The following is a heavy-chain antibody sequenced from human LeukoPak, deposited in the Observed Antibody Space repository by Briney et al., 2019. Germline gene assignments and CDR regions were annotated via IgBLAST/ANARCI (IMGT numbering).Heavy chain of an antibody. V-gene: IGHV3-48*04. CDR2: ISSSSSTI. CDR1: GFTFSSYS. D-gene: IGHD5-18*01. J-gene: IGHJ4*02. Sequence: PGGSLRLSCAASGFTFSSYSMNWVRQVPGKGLEWISYISSSSSTIDYADSVKGRFTISRDNAKNSLYLQMNSLRAEDTAVYYCARGRGYNYGYSDYWGQGTLVTVSS. CDR3: ARGRGYNYGYSDY.